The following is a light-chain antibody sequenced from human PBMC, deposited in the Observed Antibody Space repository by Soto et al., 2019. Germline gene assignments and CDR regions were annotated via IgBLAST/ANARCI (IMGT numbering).Light chain of an antibody. Sequence: SGLAQPASVTGSPGHSITISCTGTSSDVGSYNLVSWYQQHPGKAPKLMIYEGSKRPSGVSNRFSGSKSGNTASLTISGLQAEDEADYYCCSYAGSSTVFGTGTKVTVL. CDR2: EGS. CDR3: CSYAGSSTV. CDR1: SSDVGSYNL. J-gene: IGLJ1*01. V-gene: IGLV2-23*03.